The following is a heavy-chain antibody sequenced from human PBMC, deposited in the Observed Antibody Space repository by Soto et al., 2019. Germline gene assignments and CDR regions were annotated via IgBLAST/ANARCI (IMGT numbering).Heavy chain of an antibody. CDR2: ISWSSGSI. D-gene: IGHD2-15*01. J-gene: IGHJ4*02. V-gene: IGHV3-9*01. CDR1: GFTFDDYA. Sequence: EVQLVESGGGLVQPGRSLRLSCAASGFTFDDYAMHWVRQAPGKGLEWVSGISWSSGSIGYADSVKGRFTISRDNAKNSLYLQMNSLRAEDTALYYCAKDSSHCSGGSCYGGFYYWGQGTLVTVSS. CDR3: AKDSSHCSGGSCYGGFYY.